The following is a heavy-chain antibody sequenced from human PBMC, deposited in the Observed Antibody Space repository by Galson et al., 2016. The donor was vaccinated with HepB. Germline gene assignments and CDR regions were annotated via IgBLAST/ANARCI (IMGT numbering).Heavy chain of an antibody. Sequence: SLRLSCAASGFAFLDYHISWIRQAPGKGPQWVSYISGSGSVIDYEDSVRGRFTISKDNAKNLLYLQLNSLRVEDTAVYYCVRSTYGDWHLVWGQGTKVTVSS. CDR1: GFAFLDYH. J-gene: IGHJ4*02. CDR3: VRSTYGDWHLV. D-gene: IGHD4-17*01. V-gene: IGHV3-11*01. CDR2: ISGSGSVI.